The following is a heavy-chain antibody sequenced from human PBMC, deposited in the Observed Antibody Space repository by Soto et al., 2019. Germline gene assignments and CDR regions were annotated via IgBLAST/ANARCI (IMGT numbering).Heavy chain of an antibody. CDR3: ARDLTVAATNFYGMDV. J-gene: IGHJ6*02. D-gene: IGHD2-15*01. V-gene: IGHV3-53*01. Sequence: EVQLVESGGGLIQRGGSLRLSCAASGFTVSSNYTSWVRQAPGKGLEWVSVIYSDGSIYYADSVKGRFTISRDNSINTLYLQMNSLRVEDTAVYYCARDLTVAATNFYGMDVWGQGTTVIVSS. CDR1: GFTVSSNY. CDR2: IYSDGSI.